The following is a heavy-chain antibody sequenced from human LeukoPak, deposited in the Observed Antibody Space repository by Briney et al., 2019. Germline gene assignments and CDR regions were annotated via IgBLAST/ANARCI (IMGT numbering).Heavy chain of an antibody. V-gene: IGHV1-18*01. CDR1: GYTFTSYG. CDR3: ARDRRSPPGLYYYYYGMDV. J-gene: IGHJ6*02. CDR2: ISAYNGNT. D-gene: IGHD3-16*01. Sequence: ASVKVSCKASGYTFTSYGISWVRQAPGQGVEWMGWISAYNGNTNYAQKLQGRVTMTTDTSTSTAYMELRSLRSDDTAVYYCARDRRSPPGLYYYYYGMDVWGQGTTVTVSS.